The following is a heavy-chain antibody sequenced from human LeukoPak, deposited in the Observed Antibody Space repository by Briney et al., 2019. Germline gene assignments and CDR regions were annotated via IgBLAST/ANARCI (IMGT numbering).Heavy chain of an antibody. Sequence: ASVKVSCKASGYTFTGYYMHWVRQAPGQGLEWMGWINPNSGGTNYAQKFQGRVTMTRDTSISAAYMGLSRLRSDDTAVYYCASSYYYDILGMDVWGQGTTVTVSS. CDR1: GYTFTGYY. D-gene: IGHD3-9*01. V-gene: IGHV1-2*02. CDR2: INPNSGGT. CDR3: ASSYYYDILGMDV. J-gene: IGHJ6*02.